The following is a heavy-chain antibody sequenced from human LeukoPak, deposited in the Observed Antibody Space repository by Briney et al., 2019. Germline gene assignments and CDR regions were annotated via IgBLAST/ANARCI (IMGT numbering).Heavy chain of an antibody. CDR2: IYYTGST. Sequence: SETLSLTCTVSGGSINNYYWSWVRQPPGAGLEWLAYIYYTGSTNYNPSLKTRLTISVDTSKNQFSLRLNSVTAADTAVYYCARFSQYSDSPPPYLASWGQGIPVTVSS. CDR3: ARFSQYSDSPPPYLAS. CDR1: GGSINNYY. D-gene: IGHD2/OR15-2a*01. J-gene: IGHJ4*02. V-gene: IGHV4-59*08.